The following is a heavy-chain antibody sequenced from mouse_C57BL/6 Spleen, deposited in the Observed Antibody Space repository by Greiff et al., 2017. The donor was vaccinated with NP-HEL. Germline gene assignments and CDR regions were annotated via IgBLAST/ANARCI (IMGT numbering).Heavy chain of an antibody. CDR1: GYTFTSYW. D-gene: IGHD2-4*01. V-gene: IGHV1-69*01. Sequence: QVQLQQSGAELVMPGASVKLSCKASGYTFTSYWMHWVKQRPGQGLEWIGEIDPSDSYPNYNQKFKGKSTLTVDKSSSTAYMQLSSLTSEDSAVYYCARQGDYGAFAYWGQGTLVTVSA. CDR2: IDPSDSYP. J-gene: IGHJ3*01. CDR3: ARQGDYGAFAY.